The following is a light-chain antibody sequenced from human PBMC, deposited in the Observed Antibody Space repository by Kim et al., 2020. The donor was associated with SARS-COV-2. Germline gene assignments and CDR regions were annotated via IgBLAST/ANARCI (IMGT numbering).Light chain of an antibody. Sequence: QSVLTQPPSASGTPGQRVTISCSGSSSNIGSNTVTWYQKLPGTAPKLLIYNDNKRPSGVHDRFSGSKSGTSASLAISGLQSEDDADYYCAGWDDTLNGVVFGGGTQLTVL. CDR3: AGWDDTLNGVV. J-gene: IGLJ2*01. V-gene: IGLV1-44*01. CDR2: NDN. CDR1: SSNIGSNT.